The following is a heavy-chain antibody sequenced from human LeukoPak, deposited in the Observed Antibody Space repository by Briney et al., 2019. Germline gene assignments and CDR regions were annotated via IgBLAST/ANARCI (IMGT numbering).Heavy chain of an antibody. CDR3: AREYSGYYGSGNYYYYGMDV. Sequence: SVKVSCKASGGTFSSYAISWARQAPGQGLEWMGRIIPILGIANYAQKFQGRVTITADKSTSTAYMELSSLRSEDTAVYYCAREYSGYYGSGNYYYYGMDVWGQGTTVTVSS. V-gene: IGHV1-69*04. J-gene: IGHJ6*02. D-gene: IGHD3-10*01. CDR1: GGTFSSYA. CDR2: IIPILGIA.